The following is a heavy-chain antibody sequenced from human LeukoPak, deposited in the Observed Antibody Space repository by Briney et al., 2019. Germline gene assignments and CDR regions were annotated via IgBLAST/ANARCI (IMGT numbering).Heavy chain of an antibody. CDR1: GGSVSSSDYY. CDR3: ARVRGSYSWYFDL. CDR2: IYYSGST. Sequence: PSETLSLTCTVSGGSVSSSDYYWGWIRQPPGKGLEWIGSIYYSGSTYYNPSLKSRVTISVDTSKNQFSLKLSSVTAADTAVYYCARVRGSYSWYFDLWGRGTLVTVSS. D-gene: IGHD1-26*01. V-gene: IGHV4-39*01. J-gene: IGHJ2*01.